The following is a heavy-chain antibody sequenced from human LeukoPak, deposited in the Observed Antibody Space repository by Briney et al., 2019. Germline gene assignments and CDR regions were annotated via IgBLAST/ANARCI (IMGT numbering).Heavy chain of an antibody. D-gene: IGHD6-19*01. Sequence: GGSLRLSCAASGFTFISYWMTWVRQDPGKGLEWVANINQDGSERYYVHSVRGRFTISRDNAKNTLYLQMNSLRAEDTALYYCAKDISSGWPYCFHYWGQGTLVTVSS. CDR3: AKDISSGWPYCFHY. CDR1: GFTFISYW. J-gene: IGHJ4*02. CDR2: INQDGSER. V-gene: IGHV3-7*03.